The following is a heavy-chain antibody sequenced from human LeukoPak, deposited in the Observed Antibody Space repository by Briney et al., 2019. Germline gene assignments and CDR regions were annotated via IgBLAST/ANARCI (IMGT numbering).Heavy chain of an antibody. D-gene: IGHD6-13*01. CDR3: ARGRQQLPFDY. CDR1: GFTFSSYG. Sequence: GGSLRLSCAASGFTFSSYGMHWVRQAPGKGLEWVAVIWYDGSNKYYADSVKGRFTISRDNSKNTLYLRMNSLRAEDTAVYYCARGRQQLPFDYWGQGTLVTVSS. CDR2: IWYDGSNK. J-gene: IGHJ4*02. V-gene: IGHV3-33*01.